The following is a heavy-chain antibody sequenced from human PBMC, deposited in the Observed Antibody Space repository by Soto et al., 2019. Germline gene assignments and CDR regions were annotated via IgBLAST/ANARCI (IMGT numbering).Heavy chain of an antibody. J-gene: IGHJ6*02. CDR2: IYNSGST. D-gene: IGHD1-26*01. CDR3: ATPPYSGTYGDMDV. Sequence: LQLQESGPGLVKPSETLSLTCTVSGGSISTRFYWGWIRQPPGKGLEWIGSIYNSGSTYYNPSLKSRVTISVHTSKNQFSLKLSSVTAADTAVYYCATPPYSGTYGDMDVWGQGTTVTVSS. V-gene: IGHV4-39*01. CDR1: GGSISTRFY.